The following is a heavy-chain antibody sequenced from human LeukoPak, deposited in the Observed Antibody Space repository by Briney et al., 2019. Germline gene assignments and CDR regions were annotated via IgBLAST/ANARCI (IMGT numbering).Heavy chain of an antibody. J-gene: IGHJ4*02. V-gene: IGHV4-39*07. Sequence: SETLSLTCTVSGGSISSSSYYWGWIRQPPGKGLEWIGSIYYSGSTYYNPSLKSRVTISVDTSKNQFSLKLSSVTAADTAVYYCARDQWGIAAAGNVFDCWGQGTLVTVSS. CDR3: ARDQWGIAAAGNVFDC. D-gene: IGHD6-13*01. CDR1: GGSISSSSYY. CDR2: IYYSGST.